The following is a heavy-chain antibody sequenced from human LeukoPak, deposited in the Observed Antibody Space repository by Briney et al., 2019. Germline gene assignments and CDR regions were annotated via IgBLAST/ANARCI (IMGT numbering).Heavy chain of an antibody. CDR1: GYTFTSYY. D-gene: IGHD3-22*01. CDR3: ARGDYYDSSGYSHTDY. CDR2: INPSAGST. Sequence: ASVKVSCKASGYTFTSYYIHWVRQAPGQGLEWMGIINPSAGSTSYAQKFRGRVTMTRDTSTNTVYMELSSLRSEDTAVYYCARGDYYDSSGYSHTDYWGQGTLVTVSS. V-gene: IGHV1-46*01. J-gene: IGHJ4*02.